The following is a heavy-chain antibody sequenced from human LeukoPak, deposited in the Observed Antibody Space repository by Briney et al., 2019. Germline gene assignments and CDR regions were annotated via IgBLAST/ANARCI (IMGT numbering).Heavy chain of an antibody. J-gene: IGHJ1*01. CDR3: AKKVVVGATSPYSDFQD. CDR2: ISGSGVTT. CDR1: GFTFNNYA. Sequence: GGSLRLSCAASGFTFNNYAMNWVRQAPGKGLEWVSVISGSGVTTHYAGSVKGRFSISRDNSKNTLYLQMNSLRAEDTALYYCAKKVVVGATSPYSDFQDWGQGTLVTVSS. D-gene: IGHD2-15*01. V-gene: IGHV3-23*01.